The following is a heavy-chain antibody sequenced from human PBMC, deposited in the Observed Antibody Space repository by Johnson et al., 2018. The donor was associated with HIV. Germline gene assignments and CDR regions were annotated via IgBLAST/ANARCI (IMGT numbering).Heavy chain of an antibody. J-gene: IGHJ3*02. CDR3: ARGRDYYDSSGGQDAFDI. D-gene: IGHD3-22*01. CDR1: GFTVSSNY. CDR2: IYSGGST. Sequence: MLLVESGGGVVQPGGSLRLSCAASGFTVSSNYMSWVRQAPGKGLEWVSVIYSGGSTYYADSVKGRFIISRDNSKNTLNLQMNSLRAEDTALYYCARGRDYYDSSGGQDAFDIWGQGTMVTVSS. V-gene: IGHV3-66*01.